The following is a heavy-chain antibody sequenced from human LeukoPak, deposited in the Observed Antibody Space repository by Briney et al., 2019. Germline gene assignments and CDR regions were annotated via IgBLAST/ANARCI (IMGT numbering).Heavy chain of an antibody. D-gene: IGHD6-13*01. Sequence: ASVNVSCKASGYTFTSYAMHWVRQAPGQRLEWMGWINAGNGNTKYSQKFQGRVTITRDTSASTAYMELSSLRSEDTAVYYCARVSTSSSWYNYWGQGTLVTVSS. V-gene: IGHV1-3*01. CDR3: ARVSTSSSWYNY. J-gene: IGHJ4*02. CDR1: GYTFTSYA. CDR2: INAGNGNT.